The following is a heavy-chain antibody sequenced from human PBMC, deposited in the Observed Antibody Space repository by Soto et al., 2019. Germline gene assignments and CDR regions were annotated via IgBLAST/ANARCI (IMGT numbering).Heavy chain of an antibody. Sequence: PSETLSLTCTVSGGSISSSSYYWGWIRQPPGKGLEWIGSIYYSGSTYYNPSLKSRVTISVDTSKNQFSLKLSSVTAADTAVYYCARSREWLVPYYYYYGMDVWGQGTTVT. CDR1: GGSISSSSYY. V-gene: IGHV4-39*01. J-gene: IGHJ6*02. CDR3: ARSREWLVPYYYYYGMDV. CDR2: IYYSGST. D-gene: IGHD6-19*01.